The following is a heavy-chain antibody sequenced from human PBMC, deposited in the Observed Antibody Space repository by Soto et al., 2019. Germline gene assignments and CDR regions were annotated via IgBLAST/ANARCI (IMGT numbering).Heavy chain of an antibody. CDR1: GFTFSNYW. D-gene: IGHD4-17*01. CDR2: IKGDEITT. V-gene: IGHV3-74*01. CDR3: ARGLYGAYGQDF. J-gene: IGHJ4*02. Sequence: GGSLRLSCAASGFTFSNYWIHWVCQAPGKGLVWVSRIKGDEITTNYADSVKGRFTISRDNAKNTVFLQMHSLRAEDTALYYCARGLYGAYGQDFWGQGILVTVS.